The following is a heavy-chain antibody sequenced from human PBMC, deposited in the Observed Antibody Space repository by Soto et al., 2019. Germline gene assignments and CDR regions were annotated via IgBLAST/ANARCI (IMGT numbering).Heavy chain of an antibody. V-gene: IGHV3-23*01. CDR2: IGGSGGST. J-gene: IGHJ4*02. D-gene: IGHD6-13*01. Sequence: EVQLLESGGGLVQPGGSLRLSCAASGFTFSSYAMSWVRQAPGQGLEWVSAIGGSGGSTYAADSVKGRFTISRDNSKNTLYLQMNSLRAEDTAVYYCANRIAAAGTTTYYFDYWGQGTLVTVSS. CDR3: ANRIAAAGTTTYYFDY. CDR1: GFTFSSYA.